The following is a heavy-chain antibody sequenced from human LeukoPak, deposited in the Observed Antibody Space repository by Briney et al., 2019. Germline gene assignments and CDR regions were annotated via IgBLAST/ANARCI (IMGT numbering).Heavy chain of an antibody. J-gene: IGHJ4*02. V-gene: IGHV5-51*01. CDR2: IYPGDSDI. Sequence: GESLKISCQGSGYSFTSYWMAWERQMPGKGLEWMGIIYPGDSDIIKSPSFQGQVTISADKSINTAYVQWSSLQGSDTAMYFCARWYSSGYSDYWGQGTLVTVSS. D-gene: IGHD3-22*01. CDR1: GYSFTSYW. CDR3: ARWYSSGYSDY.